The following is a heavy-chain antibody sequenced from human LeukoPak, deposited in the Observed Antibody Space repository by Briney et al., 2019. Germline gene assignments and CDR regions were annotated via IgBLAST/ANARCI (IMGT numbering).Heavy chain of an antibody. V-gene: IGHV3-15*01. CDR2: IKSKTDGGTT. J-gene: IGHJ6*02. D-gene: IGHD2-2*01. CDR1: GFTFSNAW. CDR3: TTGGQPWYCSSTSCRHYYGMDV. Sequence: GGSLRLSCAASGFTFSNAWMSWVRQAPGKGLEWVGRIKSKTDGGTTDYAAPVKGRFTISRDDSKNTLYLQMNSLKTEDTAVYYCTTGGQPWYCSSTSCRHYYGMDVWGQGTTVTVSS.